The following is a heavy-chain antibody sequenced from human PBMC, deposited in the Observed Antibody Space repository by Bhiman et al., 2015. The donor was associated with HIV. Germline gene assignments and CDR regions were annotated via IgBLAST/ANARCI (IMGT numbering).Heavy chain of an antibody. CDR1: GFTFNSYW. D-gene: IGHD5-12*01. Sequence: VQLVESGGGVVQPGRSLRLSCAASGFTFNSYWMHWVRQAPGKGLVWVSRINSDGSSTRYADSVKGRFTISRDNAKNTLYLQMNSLRAEDTAVYYCARDSGYDWPTDYWGQGTLVTVSS. CDR2: INSDGSST. V-gene: IGHV3-74*01. J-gene: IGHJ4*02. CDR3: ARDSGYDWPTDY.